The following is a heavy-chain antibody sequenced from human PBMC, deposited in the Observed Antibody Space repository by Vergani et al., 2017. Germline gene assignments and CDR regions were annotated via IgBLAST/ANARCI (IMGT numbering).Heavy chain of an antibody. Sequence: EVQLVESGGGLVQPGGSLRLSCAASGFTFSSYEMNWVRQAPGKGLEWVSYISSSGSTIYYADSVKGRFTISRDNAKNSLYLQMNSLRAEDTAVYYCARFYYGSGLDYYYGMDVWGQGTTVTVSS. D-gene: IGHD3-10*01. V-gene: IGHV3-48*03. CDR2: ISSSGSTI. J-gene: IGHJ6*02. CDR1: GFTFSSYE. CDR3: ARFYYGSGLDYYYGMDV.